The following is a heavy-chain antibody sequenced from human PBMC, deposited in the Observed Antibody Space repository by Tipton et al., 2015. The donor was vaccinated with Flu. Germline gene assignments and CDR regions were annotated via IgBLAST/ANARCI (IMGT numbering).Heavy chain of an antibody. J-gene: IGHJ4*02. CDR2: INPNSGVT. D-gene: IGHD6-13*01. V-gene: IGHV1-2*06. CDR3: ARDTSTWYNSLDY. Sequence: QVQLVQSGAEVKKPGASVKVSCKASGYTFSDFYIHWVRQAPGQGLQWMGQINPNSGVTKYGKEFQGMVTMTRDTSITTVYMELRGLRSDDTAVYFCARDTSTWYNSLDYWGQGTLVTVSS. CDR1: GYTFSDFY.